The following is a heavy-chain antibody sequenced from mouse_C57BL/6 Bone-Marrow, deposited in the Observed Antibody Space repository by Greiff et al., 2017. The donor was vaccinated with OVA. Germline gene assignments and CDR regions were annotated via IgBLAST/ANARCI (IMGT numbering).Heavy chain of an antibody. D-gene: IGHD4-1*01. J-gene: IGHJ4*01. CDR1: VYTFTSYW. Sequence: QVQLQQSGAELVKPGASVKLSCKASVYTFTSYWMHWVKQRPGQGLEWIGMIHPNSGSTNYNEKFKSKATLTVDKSSSTAYMQLSSLTSEDSAVYYCARKLTGTGAMDYWGQGTSVTVSS. CDR2: IHPNSGST. V-gene: IGHV1-64*01. CDR3: ARKLTGTGAMDY.